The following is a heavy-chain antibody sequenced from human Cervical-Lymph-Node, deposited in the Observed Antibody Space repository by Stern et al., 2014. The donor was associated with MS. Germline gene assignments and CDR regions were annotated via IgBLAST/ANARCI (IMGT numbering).Heavy chain of an antibody. CDR1: GFIFSTSG. CDR3: ARDIDSSGNLYLQH. D-gene: IGHD6-19*01. V-gene: IGHV3-33*01. Sequence: QVQLVESGGGVVQTGRSLRLSCAASGFIFSTSGMHWVRQAPGKGLEWVALIVYDGSEKHYADSVKGRFTISRDNSKNRLYLEMNTLRAEDTAVYYCARDIDSSGNLYLQHWGQGTLVTVSP. J-gene: IGHJ1*01. CDR2: IVYDGSEK.